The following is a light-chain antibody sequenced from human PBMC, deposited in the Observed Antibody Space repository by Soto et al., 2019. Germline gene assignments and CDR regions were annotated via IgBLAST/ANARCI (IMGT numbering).Light chain of an antibody. CDR1: QSISTY. V-gene: IGKV1-39*01. J-gene: IGKJ1*01. Sequence: DIPMTQSLSSLSASVGDRVTITCRASQSISTYLNWYQQKPGKAPKLLIYAASTLQSGVPSRFSGSGSGTDFRLTITSLQPEDIATYYCQQSSTTPRTFGQGTNVDFK. CDR2: AAS. CDR3: QQSSTTPRT.